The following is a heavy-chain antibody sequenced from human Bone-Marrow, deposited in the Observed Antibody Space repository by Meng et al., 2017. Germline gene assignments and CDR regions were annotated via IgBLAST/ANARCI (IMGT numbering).Heavy chain of an antibody. CDR1: GFTVSHNY. CDR2: IYSGGST. Sequence: GGSLRLSCAASGFTVSHNYMSWVRQAPGKGLEWVSVIYSGGSTYYADSVKGRFTISRHNSKNTLYLQMNSLRAEDTAVYYCARGGFQVNGLLWFGELWYYFDYWGQGTLVTVSS. CDR3: ARGGFQVNGLLWFGELWYYFDY. J-gene: IGHJ4*02. D-gene: IGHD3-10*01. V-gene: IGHV3-53*04.